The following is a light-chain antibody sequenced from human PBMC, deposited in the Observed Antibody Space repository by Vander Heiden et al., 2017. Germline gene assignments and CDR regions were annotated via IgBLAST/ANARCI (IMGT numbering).Light chain of an antibody. Sequence: SCRASQSVSSSYLAWYQQKPGQAPRLLIYGASSRATGIPARFSDSRSGTDFTLASSRMGPPNLAVYYWQQDSKSIAFGGGTRVELK. CDR2: GAS. CDR1: QSVSSSY. CDR3: QQDSKSIA. V-gene: IGKV3-20*01. J-gene: IGKJ4*01.